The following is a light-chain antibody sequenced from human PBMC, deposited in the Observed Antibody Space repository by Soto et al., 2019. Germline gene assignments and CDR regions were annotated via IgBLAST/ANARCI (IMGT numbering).Light chain of an antibody. V-gene: IGKV3-11*01. J-gene: IGKJ1*01. CDR3: QQRTKWPPSWT. CDR1: QSVSTD. Sequence: EIVMTQSPATLSVSPGERATLSCRASQSVSTDLAWYQQKPGQAPRLVIFDASKRATGIPVRLSGSGSGTDFTLTISGLEPEDFAVYYCQQRTKWPPSWTFGQGTKVDIK. CDR2: DAS.